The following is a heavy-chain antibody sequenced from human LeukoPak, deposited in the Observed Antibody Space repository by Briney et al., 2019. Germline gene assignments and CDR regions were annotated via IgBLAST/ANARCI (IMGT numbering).Heavy chain of an antibody. V-gene: IGHV1-18*01. CDR1: GYTFTSYG. CDR2: ISTYNGNT. D-gene: IGHD6-6*01. Sequence: GASVKVSCKASGYTFTSYGISWVRQAPGQGLEWMGWISTYNGNTNYAQKLQGRVTMTTDTSTSTAYMDLRSLRSDDTAVYYCARRHVEYSSSSDPYYFDYWGQGTLVTVSS. CDR3: ARRHVEYSSSSDPYYFDY. J-gene: IGHJ4*02.